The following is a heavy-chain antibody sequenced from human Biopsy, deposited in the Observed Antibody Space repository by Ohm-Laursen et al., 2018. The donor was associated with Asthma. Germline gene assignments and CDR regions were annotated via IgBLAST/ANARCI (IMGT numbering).Heavy chain of an antibody. J-gene: IGHJ4*02. Sequence: SLRLSCSASGFTFSNACMSWVRQAPGKGLEWVGRIKSKTDGGTTDYAAPVKGRFTISRDDSKNTLYLQMNSLKTEDTAVYYCTTTMVAAIVATISAAFDYWGQGTLVTVSS. CDR2: IKSKTDGGTT. CDR1: GFTFSNAC. CDR3: TTTMVAAIVATISAAFDY. D-gene: IGHD5-12*01. V-gene: IGHV3-15*01.